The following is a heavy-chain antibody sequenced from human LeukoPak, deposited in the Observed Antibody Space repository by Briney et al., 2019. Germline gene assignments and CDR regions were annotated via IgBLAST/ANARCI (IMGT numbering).Heavy chain of an antibody. V-gene: IGHV3-48*03. CDR1: GFTFSSYE. CDR2: ISSSGSAI. CDR3: ARDPIDYGMDV. J-gene: IGHJ6*04. Sequence: GGSLRLSCAASGFTFSSYEMNWVRQAPGKGLEWVSYISSSGSAICYADSVKGRFTISRDNAKNSLYLQMNSLRAEDTAVYYCARDPIDYGMDVWGKGTTVTVSS.